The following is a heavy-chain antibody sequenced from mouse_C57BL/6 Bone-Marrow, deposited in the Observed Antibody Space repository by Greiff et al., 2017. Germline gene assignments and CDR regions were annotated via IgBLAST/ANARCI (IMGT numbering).Heavy chain of an antibody. V-gene: IGHV14-4*01. CDR2: IDPENGDT. CDR1: GFNFTDDY. J-gene: IGHJ3*01. D-gene: IGHD2-5*01. CDR3: TFYSKWTWFAY. Sequence: VQLQQSGAELVRPGASVKLSCTASGFNFTDDYMHWVKQRPEQGLEWIGWIDPENGDTEYASKFQGKATITADTSSNTAYLRLSRLTSEDSAVYYCTFYSKWTWFAYWGQGTLVTVSA.